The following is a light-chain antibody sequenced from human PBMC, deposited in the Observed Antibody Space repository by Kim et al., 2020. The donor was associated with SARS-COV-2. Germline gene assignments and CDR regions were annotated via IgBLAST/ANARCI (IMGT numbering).Light chain of an antibody. Sequence: EIVMTQSPATLSVSPGERATLSCRASQSVSSDLAWYQQKPGQAPRLLISGASTRATGIPARFNGSGSGTEFTLTFSSLQSEDFAVYYCQQYNNWPPLTFGQGTRLGIK. J-gene: IGKJ5*01. CDR2: GAS. V-gene: IGKV3-15*01. CDR3: QQYNNWPPLT. CDR1: QSVSSD.